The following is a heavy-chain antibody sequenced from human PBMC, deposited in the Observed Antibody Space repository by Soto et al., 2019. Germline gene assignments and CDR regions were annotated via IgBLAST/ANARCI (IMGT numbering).Heavy chain of an antibody. V-gene: IGHV1-3*01. CDR2: INAGNGNT. CDR1: GYTFTSYA. J-gene: IGHJ4*02. CDR3: ARLRGQWPRPYYFDY. Sequence: ASGKVSCKASGYTFTSYAMHWVRQAPGQRLEWMGWINAGNGNTKYSQKFQGRVTITRDTSASTAYMELSSLRSEDTAVYYCARLRGQWPRPYYFDYWGQGTLVTVSS. D-gene: IGHD6-19*01.